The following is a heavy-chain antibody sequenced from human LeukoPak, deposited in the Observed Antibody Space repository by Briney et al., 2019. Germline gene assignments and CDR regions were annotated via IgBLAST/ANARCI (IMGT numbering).Heavy chain of an antibody. J-gene: IGHJ4*02. CDR1: GFTFSSYA. CDR2: ISGSGGST. CDR3: AKEPHMGIPRASDY. Sequence: GGSLRLSCAASGFTFSSYAMSWARQAPGKGLEWVSGISGSGGSTHYADSVKGRFTISRDNSKNTLYLQMNSLRAEDTAVYYCAKEPHMGIPRASDYWGQGTLSPSPQ. V-gene: IGHV3-23*01. D-gene: IGHD7-27*01.